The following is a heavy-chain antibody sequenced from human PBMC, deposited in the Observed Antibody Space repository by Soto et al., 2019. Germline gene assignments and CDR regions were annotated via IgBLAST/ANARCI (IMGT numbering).Heavy chain of an antibody. Sequence: EVRVLDSGGGLVQPGGSLRLTCAASGFGFSNFAMAWVRQAPGKGFEWVSVISSGGHTANYADSVKGRFTISSDNYRNTVVLQMNSLRADDTAVYHCAKVRGGGFGDALDYWGQGTLVTVSP. V-gene: IGHV3-23*01. D-gene: IGHD3-16*01. CDR2: ISSGGHTA. CDR1: GFGFSNFA. CDR3: AKVRGGGFGDALDY. J-gene: IGHJ4*02.